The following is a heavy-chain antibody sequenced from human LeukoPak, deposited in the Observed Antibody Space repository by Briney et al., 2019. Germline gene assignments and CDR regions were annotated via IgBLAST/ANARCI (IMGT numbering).Heavy chain of an antibody. Sequence: GGSLRLSCAASGFTFSSYGMHWVRQAPGKGLEWVALIWYDGSNKYYADSVKGRFTISRDNSKNTLYLQMNSLRAEDTAVYYCATEEPDYYDSSGYYRYWGQGTLVTVSS. CDR2: IWYDGSNK. J-gene: IGHJ4*02. CDR1: GFTFSSYG. D-gene: IGHD3-22*01. V-gene: IGHV3-33*01. CDR3: ATEEPDYYDSSGYYRY.